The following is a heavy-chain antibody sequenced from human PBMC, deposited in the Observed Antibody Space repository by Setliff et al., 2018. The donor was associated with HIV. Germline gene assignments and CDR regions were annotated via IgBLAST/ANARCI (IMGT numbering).Heavy chain of an antibody. J-gene: IGHJ6*03. D-gene: IGHD5-12*01. V-gene: IGHV3-30*02. CDR1: GFIFSTYG. CDR3: ARLSVASRYNSDMDV. CDR2: IQSDETNK. Sequence: GGSMRLSCEASGFIFSTYGMHWVRQAPGKGLEWVAFIQSDETNKYYSDSVKGRFTISRDTSKNTLYLQINSLRPEDTAVYYCARLSVASRYNSDMDVWGKGTTVTVSS.